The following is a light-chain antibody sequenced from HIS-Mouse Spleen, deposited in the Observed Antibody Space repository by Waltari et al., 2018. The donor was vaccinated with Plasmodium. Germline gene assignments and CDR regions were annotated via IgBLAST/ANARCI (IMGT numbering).Light chain of an antibody. CDR3: QQYNSYSWT. J-gene: IGKJ1*01. V-gene: IGKV1-5*03. CDR1: QSISSW. Sequence: DIQMTQSPSTLSASVGDRVTIPCRASQSISSWLPWYQEEPGKAPKLLISKASSLESGVPSRFSGSGSGTEVTLTISSLQPDDFATYYCQQYNSYSWTFGQGTKVEIK. CDR2: KAS.